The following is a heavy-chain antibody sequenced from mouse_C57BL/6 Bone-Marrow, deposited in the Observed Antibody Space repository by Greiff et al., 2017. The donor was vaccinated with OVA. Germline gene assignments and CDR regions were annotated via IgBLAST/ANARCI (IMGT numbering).Heavy chain of an antibody. V-gene: IGHV2-6-1*01. Sequence: QVQLKESGPGLVAPSQSLSITCTVSGFSLTSYGVHWVRQPPGKGLEWLVVIWSDGSTTYNSAPKSRLSISKDNSKSQVFLKKNSLQTDDTAMYYCARQGGYEDDFDYWGQGTTLTVSS. CDR1: GFSLTSYG. J-gene: IGHJ2*01. CDR3: ARQGGYEDDFDY. D-gene: IGHD3-1*01. CDR2: IWSDGST.